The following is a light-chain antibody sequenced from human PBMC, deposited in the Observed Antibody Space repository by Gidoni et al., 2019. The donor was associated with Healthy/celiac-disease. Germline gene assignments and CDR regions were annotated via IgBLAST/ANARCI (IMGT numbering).Light chain of an antibody. J-gene: IGLJ3*02. Sequence: QSVLTQPPSASGTPGRGVTISCSGSSSNIGSNTVYWYQQLPGTAPKLLIYSNNQRPSGVPDRFSGSKSGTSASRAISGLQSEDEADYYCAAWDARLNGWVFGGGTKLTVL. CDR1: SSNIGSNT. CDR2: SNN. V-gene: IGLV1-44*01. CDR3: AAWDARLNGWV.